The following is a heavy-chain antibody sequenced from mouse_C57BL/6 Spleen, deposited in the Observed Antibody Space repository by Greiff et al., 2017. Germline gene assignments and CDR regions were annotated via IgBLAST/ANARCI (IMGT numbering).Heavy chain of an antibody. J-gene: IGHJ2*01. CDR3: LVGGVDY. CDR2: IDPNSGGT. V-gene: IGHV1-72*01. Sequence: QVHVKQPGAELVKPGASVKLSCKASGYTFTSYWMHWVKQRPGRGLEWIGRIDPNSGGTKYNEKFKSKATLTVDKPSSTAYMQLSSLTSEDSAVYYCLVGGVDYWGQGTTLTVSS. CDR1: GYTFTSYW.